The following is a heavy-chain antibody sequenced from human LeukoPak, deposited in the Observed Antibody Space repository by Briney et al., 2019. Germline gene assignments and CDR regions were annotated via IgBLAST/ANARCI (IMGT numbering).Heavy chain of an antibody. D-gene: IGHD5/OR15-5a*01. CDR1: GGSISSYY. J-gene: IGHJ5*02. CDR2: IYYSGNT. Sequence: SETLSLTCTVSGGSISSYYWSWIRQPPGKGLEWIGYIYYSGNTYYNPSLKSRVNISVDMSKNQVSLKVSSVTAADTAVYYCARRRTVSTTGRFDPWGRGILVTVSS. CDR3: ARRRTVSTTGRFDP. V-gene: IGHV4-59*04.